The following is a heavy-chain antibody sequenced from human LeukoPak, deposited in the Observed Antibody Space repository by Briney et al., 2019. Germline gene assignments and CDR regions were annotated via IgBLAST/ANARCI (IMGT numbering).Heavy chain of an antibody. D-gene: IGHD2-15*01. V-gene: IGHV4-59*08. CDR1: GGSISSYY. J-gene: IGHJ5*02. Sequence: SETQSLTCTVSGGSISSYYWSWIRQPPGKGLEWIGYIYYSGSTNYNPSLKSRVTISIDTSKNQFSLKLSSVTAADTAVYYCARHRGFCSGASCFTWWFDPWGQGTLVTVSS. CDR3: ARHRGFCSGASCFTWWFDP. CDR2: IYYSGST.